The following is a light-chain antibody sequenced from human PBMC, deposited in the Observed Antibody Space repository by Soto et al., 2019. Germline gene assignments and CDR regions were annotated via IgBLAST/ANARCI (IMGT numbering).Light chain of an antibody. V-gene: IGLV2-14*01. CDR1: SSDVGGYNY. J-gene: IGLJ1*01. CDR3: SSYTSSSTPYV. CDR2: EVS. Sequence: QSALTQPASVSGSPGQSITISCTGTSSDVGGYNYVSWYQQHPGKAPKLMIDEVSNRPSGVSNRFSGSKSGNTASLTISGLQADDEADYDCSSYTSSSTPYVFGTGTKLTVL.